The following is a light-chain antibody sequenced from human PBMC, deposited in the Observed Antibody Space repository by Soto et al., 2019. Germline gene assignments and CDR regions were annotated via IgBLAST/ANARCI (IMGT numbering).Light chain of an antibody. CDR3: SSFTTSNTWV. Sequence: QSALTQPASVSGSPGQSITISCSGGSTDIGNYNYVSWYQQHSGKAPTLMIYEVSNRPSGVSNRFSGSKSGNTAALTISGLQAEDEADYYCSSFTTSNTWVFGGGTKVTVL. V-gene: IGLV2-14*03. J-gene: IGLJ3*02. CDR2: EVS. CDR1: STDIGNYNY.